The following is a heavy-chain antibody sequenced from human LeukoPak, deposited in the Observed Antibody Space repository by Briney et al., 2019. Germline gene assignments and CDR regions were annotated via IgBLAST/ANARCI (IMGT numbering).Heavy chain of an antibody. V-gene: IGHV3-11*04. J-gene: IGHJ3*02. CDR1: GFTFSDYY. CDR3: ARARMATGYSTDAFDI. D-gene: IGHD5-24*01. Sequence: GGSLRLSCAASGFTFSDYYMSWIRQAPGKGLEWVSYISSSGSTIYYADSVKGRFTISRDNAKNSLYLQMNSLRAEDTAVYYCARARMATGYSTDAFDIWGQGTMVTVSS. CDR2: ISSSGSTI.